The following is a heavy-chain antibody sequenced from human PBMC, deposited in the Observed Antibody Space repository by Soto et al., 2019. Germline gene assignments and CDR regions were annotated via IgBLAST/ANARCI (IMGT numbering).Heavy chain of an antibody. CDR2: IIPIFGTT. CDR3: ARGALTTLAYYYGMDV. D-gene: IGHD4-4*01. V-gene: IGHV1-69*01. CDR1: GGTFSSYT. Sequence: VSCKASGGTFSSYTMSWVRQAPGQGLEWMGGIIPIFGTTTYAHKFQGRVTITADESTSTVYMELSSLRGEDTAVYYCARGALTTLAYYYGMDVWGQGTTVTVSS. J-gene: IGHJ6*02.